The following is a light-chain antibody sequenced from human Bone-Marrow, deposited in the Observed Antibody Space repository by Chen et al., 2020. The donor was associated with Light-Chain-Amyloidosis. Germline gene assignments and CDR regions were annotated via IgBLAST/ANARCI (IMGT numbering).Light chain of an antibody. CDR1: KSISSW. CDR3: QQYKSYPPMYT. Sequence: DIQMTQSPSTLSAAVGDRVTITCRASKSISSWLAWYQQKPGKAPKLLIYDASSLESGVPSRFSGSGSGTEFTLTISSLQPDDFATYYCQQYKSYPPMYTFGQGTKLEIK. J-gene: IGKJ2*01. V-gene: IGKV1-5*01. CDR2: DAS.